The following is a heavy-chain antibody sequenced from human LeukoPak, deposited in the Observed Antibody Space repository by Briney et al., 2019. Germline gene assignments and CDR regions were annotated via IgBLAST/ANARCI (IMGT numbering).Heavy chain of an antibody. CDR2: MNPNSGNT. CDR3: ARDSPSTQRGIDY. Sequence: ASVKVSCKASGYTFTSYDINWVRQATGQGLEWMGWMNPNSGNTGYVQKFQGRITMTRNTSISTAYMELSSVRSEDTAVYYCARDSPSTQRGIDYWGQGTLVTVSS. J-gene: IGHJ4*02. D-gene: IGHD7-27*01. CDR1: GYTFTSYD. V-gene: IGHV1-8*01.